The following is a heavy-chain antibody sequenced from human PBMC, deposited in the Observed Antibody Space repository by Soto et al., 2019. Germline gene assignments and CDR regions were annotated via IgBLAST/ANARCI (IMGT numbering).Heavy chain of an antibody. CDR3: ANAPGCDYSNLHYYGMAV. V-gene: IGHV3-23*01. D-gene: IGHD4-4*01. CDR2: ISGSGGST. Sequence: EVQLLESGGGLVQPGGSLRLSCAASGFTFSSYAMSWVRQAPGKGLEWVSAISGSGGSTYYADSVKGRFTISRDNSKNTLYLQMNSLRAADTAVYYCANAPGCDYSNLHYYGMAVWGQGTTVTVSS. CDR1: GFTFSSYA. J-gene: IGHJ6*02.